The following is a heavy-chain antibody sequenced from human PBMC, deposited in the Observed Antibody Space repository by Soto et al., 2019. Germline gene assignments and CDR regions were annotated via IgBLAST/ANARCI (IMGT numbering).Heavy chain of an antibody. V-gene: IGHV1-8*01. CDR2: MNPNSGNT. CDR3: ARGLTRYYYYYMDV. Sequence: ASLKVSCKASGYTFTSYDINWVRQATGQGLEWMGWMNPNSGNTGYAQKFQGRVTMTRNTSISTAYMELSSLRSEDTAVYYCARGLTRYYYYYMDVWGKGTTVTVYS. D-gene: IGHD1-1*01. J-gene: IGHJ6*03. CDR1: GYTFTSYD.